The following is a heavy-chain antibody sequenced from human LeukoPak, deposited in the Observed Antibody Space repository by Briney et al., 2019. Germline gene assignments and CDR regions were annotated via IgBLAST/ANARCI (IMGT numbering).Heavy chain of an antibody. CDR3: AREGDSGYDTFDY. J-gene: IGHJ4*02. CDR1: GGSISSYY. Sequence: SETLSLTCTVSGGSISSYYWSWIRQPPGKGLEGIGYIYYSGSTNYNPSLKSRVTISVDTSKNQFSLKLSSVTAADTAVYYCAREGDSGYDTFDYWGQGTLVTVSS. D-gene: IGHD5-12*01. V-gene: IGHV4-59*01. CDR2: IYYSGST.